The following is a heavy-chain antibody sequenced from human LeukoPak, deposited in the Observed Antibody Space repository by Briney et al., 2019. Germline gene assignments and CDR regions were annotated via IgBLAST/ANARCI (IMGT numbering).Heavy chain of an antibody. Sequence: SETLSLTCTVSGYSISSGYYWGWIRQPPGKGLEWIGSIYHSGSTYYNPSLKSRVTISVDTSKNQFSLKLSSVTAADTAVYYCARDLYNRAMVTGWFDPWCEGTLVTVSS. CDR3: ARDLYNRAMVTGWFDP. V-gene: IGHV4-38-2*02. CDR1: GYSISSGYY. J-gene: IGHJ5*02. CDR2: IYHSGST. D-gene: IGHD5-18*01.